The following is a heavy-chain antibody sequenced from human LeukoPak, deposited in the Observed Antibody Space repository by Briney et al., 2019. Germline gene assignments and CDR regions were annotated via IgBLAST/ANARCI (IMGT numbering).Heavy chain of an antibody. V-gene: IGHV3-30*04. Sequence: GGSLRLSCAASGFTFSSYAMHWVRQAPGKGLEWVAVISYDGSNKYYADSVKGRFTISRDNSKNTLYLQMNSLRAEDTAVYYCARESYYDSSGYYNGGPFDYWGQGTLVTVSS. J-gene: IGHJ4*02. CDR2: ISYDGSNK. D-gene: IGHD3-22*01. CDR3: ARESYYDSSGYYNGGPFDY. CDR1: GFTFSSYA.